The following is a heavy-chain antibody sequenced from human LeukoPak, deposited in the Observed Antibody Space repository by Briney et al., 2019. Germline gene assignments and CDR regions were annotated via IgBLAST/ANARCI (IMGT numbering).Heavy chain of an antibody. CDR3: ARDRCPIVAAAPAYAFDI. V-gene: IGHV3-11*04. Sequence: PRGSLRLSCAASGFTFSDYYMSWIRPAPGKGLECVSYISSSGSTIYYADSVKGRFTISRDNAKNSLYLQMNSLRAEDTAVYYCARDRCPIVAAAPAYAFDISGQGRMVTVSS. J-gene: IGHJ3*02. D-gene: IGHD6-13*01. CDR2: ISSSGSTI. CDR1: GFTFSDYY.